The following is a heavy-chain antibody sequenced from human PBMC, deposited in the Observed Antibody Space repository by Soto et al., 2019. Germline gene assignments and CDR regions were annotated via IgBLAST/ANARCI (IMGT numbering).Heavy chain of an antibody. CDR2: ISWNSGSI. J-gene: IGHJ4*02. CDR3: AKSSSWFYLDY. V-gene: IGHV3-9*01. D-gene: IGHD6-13*01. Sequence: GGSLRLSCAASGFTFDDYAMHWVRQAPGKGLEWVSGISWNSGSIGYADSVKGRSTISRDNAKNSLYLQMNSLRAEDTALYYCAKSSSWFYLDYWGQGTLVTVSS. CDR1: GFTFDDYA.